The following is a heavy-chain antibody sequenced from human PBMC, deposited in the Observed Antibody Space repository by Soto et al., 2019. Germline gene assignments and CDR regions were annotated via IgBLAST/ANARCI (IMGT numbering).Heavy chain of an antibody. Sequence: QAQVVQSGAEVRKPGSSVKLSCKASEGTFNSYAIAWVRQAPGQGLEWMGGIIPYYNTLNYAQKFQDRVTITADDSTNPVYMELSSLRSDDTAVYFCACGASRWYPYFFYSWAQGTLVTVSS. V-gene: IGHV1-69*01. CDR1: EGTFNSYA. CDR3: ACGASRWYPYFFYS. D-gene: IGHD6-13*01. CDR2: IIPYYNTL. J-gene: IGHJ4*02.